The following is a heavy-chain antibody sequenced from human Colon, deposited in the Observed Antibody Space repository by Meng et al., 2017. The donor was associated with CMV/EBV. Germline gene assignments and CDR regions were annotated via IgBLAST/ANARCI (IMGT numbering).Heavy chain of an antibody. CDR2: INPNTGDT. CDR3: ARSFHGY. V-gene: IGHV1-2*02. D-gene: IGHD3-3*02. J-gene: IGHJ4*02. Sequence: SVTVSCKASGYTFPGYHMHWVRQAPGQGPEWMGWINPNTGDTNYAHKFQGRVTMARDTSISTAYLELNGLLSDDTAIYYCARSFHGYWGQGTLVTVSS. CDR1: GYTFPGYH.